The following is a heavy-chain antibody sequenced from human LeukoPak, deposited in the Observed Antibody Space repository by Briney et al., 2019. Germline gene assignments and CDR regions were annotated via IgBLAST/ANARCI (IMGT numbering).Heavy chain of an antibody. CDR2: ISGSGGGT. D-gene: IGHD1-26*01. CDR3: AKDLGRYRNNFFDY. Sequence: GGSLRLSCAASGFTFSSIAMSWVRQAPDKGLEWVSTISGSGGGTYYADSVEGRFTISRDDSKNTLYLQMNSLRADDTAVYYCAKDLGRYRNNFFDYWGQGNLVTVSS. J-gene: IGHJ4*02. CDR1: GFTFSSIA. V-gene: IGHV3-23*01.